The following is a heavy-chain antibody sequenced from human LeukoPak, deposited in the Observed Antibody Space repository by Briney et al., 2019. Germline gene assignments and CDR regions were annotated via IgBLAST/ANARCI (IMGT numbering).Heavy chain of an antibody. Sequence: PSETLSLTCTVSGGSISSSSYYWGWIRQPPGKGLEWIGSIYYSGSTYYNPSLKSRVTISVDTSKNQFSLKLSSVTAADTAVYYCARDFAPTHYDILTGYSQSPGAFDIWGQGTMVTVSS. CDR2: IYYSGST. J-gene: IGHJ3*02. CDR3: ARDFAPTHYDILTGYSQSPGAFDI. CDR1: GGSISSSSYY. V-gene: IGHV4-39*07. D-gene: IGHD3-9*01.